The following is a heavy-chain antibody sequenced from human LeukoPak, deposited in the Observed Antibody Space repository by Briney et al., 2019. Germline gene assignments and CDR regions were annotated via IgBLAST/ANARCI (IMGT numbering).Heavy chain of an antibody. Sequence: PERSLRLSCAASGFTFNIYAMSWVRQAPEKGLEWVSAISETSRKTYYADPVKGRFTISRDNSKNTLYLQMNDLRDEDTAVYYCVQEARRDGYKLAPVAEHWGQGTLVTVSS. J-gene: IGHJ1*01. CDR2: ISETSRKT. CDR1: GFTFNIYA. V-gene: IGHV3-23*01. D-gene: IGHD5-24*01. CDR3: VQEARRDGYKLAPVAEH.